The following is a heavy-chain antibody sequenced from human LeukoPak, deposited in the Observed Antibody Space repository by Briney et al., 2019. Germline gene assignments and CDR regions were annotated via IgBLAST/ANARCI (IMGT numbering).Heavy chain of an antibody. D-gene: IGHD2-15*01. CDR3: ARQTVVVVVAATFDY. V-gene: IGHV4-39*01. CDR2: IYCSGST. CDR1: GASISSSSYY. J-gene: IGHJ4*02. Sequence: PSETLSLACTVSGASISSSSYYWGWIRQPQGKGLEWIGSIYCSGSTYYNPSLKSRVTISVDTSKNQFSLKLSSVTAADTAVYYCARQTVVVVVAATFDYWGQGTLVTVSS.